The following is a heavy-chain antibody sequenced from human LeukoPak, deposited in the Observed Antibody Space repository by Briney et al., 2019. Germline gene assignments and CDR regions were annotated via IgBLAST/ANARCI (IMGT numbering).Heavy chain of an antibody. CDR2: IRYDGSNK. V-gene: IGHV3-30*02. Sequence: GGSLRLSCAASGFTFSSYGMHWVRQAPGKGLEWVAFIRYDGSNKYYADSVKGRFTISRDNSKNTLYLQMNSLRAEDTAVYYCARAELLSLDYWGQGTLVTVSS. CDR3: ARAELLSLDY. D-gene: IGHD2-21*02. J-gene: IGHJ4*02. CDR1: GFTFSSYG.